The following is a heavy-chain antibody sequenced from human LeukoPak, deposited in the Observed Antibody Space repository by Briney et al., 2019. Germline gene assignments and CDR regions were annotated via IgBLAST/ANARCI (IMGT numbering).Heavy chain of an antibody. V-gene: IGHV3-30*18. D-gene: IGHD1-26*01. CDR2: ISFDESNQ. J-gene: IGHJ4*02. CDR3: AKRLGSGSYTAIDF. Sequence: PGGSLRLSCAASGFTFSSYGMHWVRQAPGKGLEWVSIISFDESNQYYADSVKGRFTISRDNSKNTLNLQMNSLRDEDTAAYYCAKRLGSGSYTAIDFWGQGTLVTASS. CDR1: GFTFSSYG.